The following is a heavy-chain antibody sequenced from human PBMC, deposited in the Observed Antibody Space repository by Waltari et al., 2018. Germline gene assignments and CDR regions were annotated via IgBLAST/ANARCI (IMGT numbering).Heavy chain of an antibody. Sequence: QVQLQQWGAGLLKPSETLSLTCAVYGGSFSGYSWSWIRQPPGKGLEWIGEINHSGSTNYNPSLKSRVTISVDTSKNQFSLKLSSVTAADTAVYYCARGGRYDSSGYYDYYFDYWGQGTLVTVSS. CDR1: GGSFSGYS. D-gene: IGHD3-22*01. V-gene: IGHV4-34*01. CDR2: INHSGST. CDR3: ARGGRYDSSGYYDYYFDY. J-gene: IGHJ4*02.